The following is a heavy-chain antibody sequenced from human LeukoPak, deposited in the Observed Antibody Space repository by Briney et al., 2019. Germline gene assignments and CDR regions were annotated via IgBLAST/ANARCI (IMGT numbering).Heavy chain of an antibody. V-gene: IGHV6-1*01. D-gene: IGHD2-8*01. Sequence: SQTLSLTCAISGDSFSSNSAAWNWIRQSPSRGLEWLGRTYYRSKWYNDYAVSVKSRITINPDTSKNQFSLQLNSVTPEDTAVYYCAREAACTNGVCLFDPWGQGTLVTVSS. CDR3: AREAACTNGVCLFDP. J-gene: IGHJ5*02. CDR2: TYYRSKWYN. CDR1: GDSFSSNSAA.